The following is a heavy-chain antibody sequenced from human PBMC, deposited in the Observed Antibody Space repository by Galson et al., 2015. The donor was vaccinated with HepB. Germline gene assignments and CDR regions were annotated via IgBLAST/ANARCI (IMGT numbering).Heavy chain of an antibody. J-gene: IGHJ4*02. CDR2: VSYDGVNK. D-gene: IGHD6-19*01. Sequence: SLRLSCAASGFTFSIYGLHWVRQAPGKGLEWVAVVSYDGVNKFYPDSVKGRFTISRDNSKNTVYLQMNSMRADDTAVYYCAAAVAGTRGYFDYWGQGTLVTVSS. CDR1: GFTFSIYG. V-gene: IGHV3-30*03. CDR3: AAAVAGTRGYFDY.